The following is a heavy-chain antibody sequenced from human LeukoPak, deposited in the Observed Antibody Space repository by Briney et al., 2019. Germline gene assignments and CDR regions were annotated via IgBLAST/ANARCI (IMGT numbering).Heavy chain of an antibody. CDR1: GGSISSGGYY. Sequence: SQTLSLTCTVSGGSISSGGYYWSWIRQHPGKGLEWIGYIYYSGSTYYNTSLKSRVTISVDTSKNQFSLKLSSVTAADTAVYYCAREVTTVTTAYFDYWGQGTLVTVSS. CDR3: AREVTTVTTAYFDY. J-gene: IGHJ4*02. V-gene: IGHV4-31*03. D-gene: IGHD4-17*01. CDR2: IYYSGST.